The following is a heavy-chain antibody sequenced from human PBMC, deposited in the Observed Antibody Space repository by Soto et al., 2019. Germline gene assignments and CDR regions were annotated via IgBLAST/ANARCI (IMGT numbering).Heavy chain of an antibody. Sequence: QVQLVQSGAEVKKPGASVKVSCKASGYTFTSYGISWVRQAPGQGLEWMGWISAYNGNTNYAQKLQCRVTITTDTSTSTAYMELRSLRSDDTAVYYCARDRSRLAMIVVVPFDPWGQGTLVTVSS. D-gene: IGHD3-22*01. J-gene: IGHJ5*02. CDR1: GYTFTSYG. V-gene: IGHV1-18*01. CDR3: ARDRSRLAMIVVVPFDP. CDR2: ISAYNGNT.